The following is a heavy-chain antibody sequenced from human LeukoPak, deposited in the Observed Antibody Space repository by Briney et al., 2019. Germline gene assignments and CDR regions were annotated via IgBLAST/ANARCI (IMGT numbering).Heavy chain of an antibody. CDR3: ARWITTQGTFDI. CDR2: IYTSGST. V-gene: IGHV4-4*07. J-gene: IGHJ3*02. CDR1: GGSMSTYY. D-gene: IGHD1-1*01. Sequence: KPSETLSLTCTVSGGSMSTYYWNWLRQPAGKVLEWIGRIYTSGSTNYNASLKSRVTLSLDTSKNQFSLKLTSVTAADTAVYYCARWITTQGTFDIWAQGTMVTVSS.